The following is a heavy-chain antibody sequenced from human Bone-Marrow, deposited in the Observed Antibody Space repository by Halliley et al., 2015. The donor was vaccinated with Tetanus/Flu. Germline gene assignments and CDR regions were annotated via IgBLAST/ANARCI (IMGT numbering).Heavy chain of an antibody. J-gene: IGHJ4*02. D-gene: IGHD5-12*01. Sequence: TLSLTCTVSGFSVSSGGVGVGWIRQPPGKALECLGLIYWNDVKKFSPPSLRGKISIIRDASKNQVVLTVNNVDPADTATYYCARLDLLAASHFPFWGQGILVTVSS. CDR2: IYWNDVK. V-gene: IGHV2-5*01. CDR1: GFSVSSGGVG. CDR3: ARLDLLAASHFPF.